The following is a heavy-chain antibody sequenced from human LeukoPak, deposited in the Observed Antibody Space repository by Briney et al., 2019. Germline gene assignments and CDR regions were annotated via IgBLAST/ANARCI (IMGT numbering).Heavy chain of an antibody. D-gene: IGHD3-22*01. J-gene: IGHJ3*02. Sequence: GGSLRLSCAASGFTFDDYAMHWVRQAPGKGLEWVSGISWNSGSIGYADSVKGRFTIPRDNAKSSLYLQMNSLRAEDMALYYCAKGSYSYDSSAFDIWGQGTMVTVSS. CDR2: ISWNSGSI. CDR1: GFTFDDYA. CDR3: AKGSYSYDSSAFDI. V-gene: IGHV3-9*03.